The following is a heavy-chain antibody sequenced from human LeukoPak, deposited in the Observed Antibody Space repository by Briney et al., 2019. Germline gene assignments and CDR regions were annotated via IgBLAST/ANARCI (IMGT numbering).Heavy chain of an antibody. Sequence: PSGTLSLTCTVSGGSISSSSYDWGRLRQRAGKGLEWIGSMYYSGSTYYNPWLKRRFTITVDTSKNQFSLKLSSVTAADTAVYYCARRTETFTDYWGQGTLVTVSS. J-gene: IGHJ4*02. V-gene: IGHV4-39*01. CDR1: GGSISSSSYD. CDR3: ARRTETFTDY. CDR2: MYYSGST. D-gene: IGHD2-2*01.